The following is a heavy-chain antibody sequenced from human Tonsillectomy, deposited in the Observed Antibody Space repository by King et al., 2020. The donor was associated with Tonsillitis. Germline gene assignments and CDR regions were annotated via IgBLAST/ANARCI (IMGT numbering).Heavy chain of an antibody. CDR1: GYTFTGYY. J-gene: IGHJ3*02. Sequence: QLVQSGAEVKKPGASVKVSCKASGYTFTGYYMHWVRQAPGQGLEWMGWINPNSGGTNYAQKFQGRVTMTRATSITPASMELGRLRSDATAVYYCARGENYYDMLTGSLKYDAFDIWGQGTMVTVSS. CDR3: ARGENYYDMLTGSLKYDAFDI. D-gene: IGHD3-9*01. CDR2: INPNSGGT. V-gene: IGHV1-2*02.